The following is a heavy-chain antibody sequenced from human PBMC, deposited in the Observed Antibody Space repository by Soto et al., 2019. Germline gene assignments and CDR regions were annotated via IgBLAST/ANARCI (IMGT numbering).Heavy chain of an antibody. CDR2: INAGNGNT. V-gene: IGHV1-3*01. D-gene: IGHD1-20*01. Sequence: GASVNVSSKASGYTYTSHYMHWVRQAPGQRLEWMGWINAGNGNTKYSQKFQGRVTITRDTSASTAYMELSSLRSEDTAVYYCARGITLPTPLDYWGQGTLVTVSS. CDR1: GYTYTSHY. CDR3: ARGITLPTPLDY. J-gene: IGHJ4*02.